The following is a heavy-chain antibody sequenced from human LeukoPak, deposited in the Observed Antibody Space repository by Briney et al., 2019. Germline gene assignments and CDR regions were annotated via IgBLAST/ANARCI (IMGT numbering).Heavy chain of an antibody. J-gene: IGHJ6*02. V-gene: IGHV3-9*01. CDR3: AKDLSSAIMSALVLDV. D-gene: IGHD3-22*01. CDR1: GFTFDDYA. Sequence: GRSLRLSCAASGFTFDDYAMHWVRQAPGKGLEWVSGITWNRDNIGYGDSVKGRFTISRDNVKNVLYLQMTSLRPEDTALYYCAKDLSSAIMSALVLDVWGQGTTVIVSS. CDR2: ITWNRDNI.